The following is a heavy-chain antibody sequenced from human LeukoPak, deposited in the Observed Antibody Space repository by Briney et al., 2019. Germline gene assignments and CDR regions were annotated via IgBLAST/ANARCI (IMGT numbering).Heavy chain of an antibody. Sequence: SETLSLTCTVSGGSISSYYWSWIRQPPGKGLEWIGYIYYSGSTSYNPSLKSRVTISVDTYKKQFSLKLSSVTAADTAVYYCARLKQLLGDWYYFDYWGPGTLVTVSS. V-gene: IGHV4-59*08. CDR1: GGSISSYY. D-gene: IGHD2-2*01. CDR2: IYYSGST. J-gene: IGHJ4*02. CDR3: ARLKQLLGDWYYFDY.